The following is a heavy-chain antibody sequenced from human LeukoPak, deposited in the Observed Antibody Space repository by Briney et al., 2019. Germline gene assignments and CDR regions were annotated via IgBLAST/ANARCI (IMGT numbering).Heavy chain of an antibody. CDR2: INHSGST. CDR3: ARGAAAGTSWFDP. V-gene: IGHV4-34*01. D-gene: IGHD6-13*01. Sequence: TSETLSLTCAVYGGSFSGYYWSWIRQPPGKGLEWIGEINHSGSTNYIPSLKSRVTISVDTSKNQFSLKLSSVTAADTAVYYCARGAAAGTSWFDPWGQGTLVTVSS. J-gene: IGHJ5*02. CDR1: GGSFSGYY.